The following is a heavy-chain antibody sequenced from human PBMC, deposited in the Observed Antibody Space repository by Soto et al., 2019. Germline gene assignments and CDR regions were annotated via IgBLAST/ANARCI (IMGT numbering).Heavy chain of an antibody. Sequence: EVQLVESGGGLVQPGGSLRLSCTVSGFTFSRYYMNWVRQAPGKGLEWVATIKEDGSEKFYVDSVKGRFTISRDNAKNSLFLQVNRLRVGDTALYYCAGGMDDNSAYGDFWGQGTLVTFSS. CDR3: AGGMDDNSAYGDF. CDR2: IKEDGSEK. J-gene: IGHJ4*02. D-gene: IGHD4-4*01. CDR1: GFTFSRYY. V-gene: IGHV3-7*01.